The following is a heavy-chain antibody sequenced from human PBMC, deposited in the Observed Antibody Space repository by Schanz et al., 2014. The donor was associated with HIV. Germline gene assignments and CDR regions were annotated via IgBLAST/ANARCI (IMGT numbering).Heavy chain of an antibody. CDR1: GFTFRSYG. D-gene: IGHD5-18*01. J-gene: IGHJ4*02. V-gene: IGHV3-30*03. Sequence: QVQLVESGGDVVQPGRSLRLSCAASGFTFRSYGMHWVRQAPGKGLEGVEVISYDGSNKYYADSVKGRFTISRDNAKNSLNLQLKSLRAEDTAVYYCARGITGNSYAFDYWGQGALVSVSS. CDR3: ARGITGNSYAFDY. CDR2: ISYDGSNK.